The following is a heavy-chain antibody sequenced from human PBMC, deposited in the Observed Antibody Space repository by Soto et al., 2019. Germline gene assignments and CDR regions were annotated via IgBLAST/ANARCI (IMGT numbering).Heavy chain of an antibody. V-gene: IGHV3-23*01. CDR3: AKDGGGWLPEEHFDS. D-gene: IGHD3-16*01. J-gene: IGHJ4*02. CDR2: ISGSGGST. CDR1: EFTFSSYA. Sequence: EVQLLESGGGLVQPGGSLRLSCAASEFTFSSYAMSWVRQAPGKGLEWVSAISGSGGSTYNADSVKGRFTISRDNSKNTLYLQMNSLRAEDTAVYYCAKDGGGWLPEEHFDSWGQGTLVTVSS.